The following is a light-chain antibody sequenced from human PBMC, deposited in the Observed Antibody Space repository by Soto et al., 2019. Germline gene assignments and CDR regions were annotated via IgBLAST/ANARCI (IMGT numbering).Light chain of an antibody. V-gene: IGLV1-40*01. Sequence: QSELTQPPSVSGAPGQRVTISCTGSSSNIGAGYDVHWYQQLPGTAPKLLIYGNSNRPSGVPDRFSGSKSGTSASLAITGLQAEDEADYYCQPYDSSLSGDWVFGGGTKVTVL. J-gene: IGLJ3*02. CDR1: SSNIGAGYD. CDR2: GNS. CDR3: QPYDSSLSGDWV.